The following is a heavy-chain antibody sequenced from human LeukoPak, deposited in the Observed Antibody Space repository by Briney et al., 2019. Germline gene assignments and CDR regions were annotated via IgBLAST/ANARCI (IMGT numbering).Heavy chain of an antibody. D-gene: IGHD6-13*01. V-gene: IGHV3-30*18. J-gene: IGHJ4*02. Sequence: GRSLRLSCGASGFTFSSYGMHWVRQAPGKGLEWVAVISYDGSNKYYADSVKGRFTISRDNSKNTLYLQMNSLRAEDTAVYYCAKDGSSSSFDYWGQGTLVTVSS. CDR3: AKDGSSSSFDY. CDR2: ISYDGSNK. CDR1: GFTFSSYG.